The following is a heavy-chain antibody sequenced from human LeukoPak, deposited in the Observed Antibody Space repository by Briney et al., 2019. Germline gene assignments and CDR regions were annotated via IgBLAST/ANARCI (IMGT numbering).Heavy chain of an antibody. D-gene: IGHD4-17*01. Sequence: GGSLRLSCAASGFTFSSHGMNWVRQAPGKGLEWVSGITNSGGIAYYADSVKGRFTISRDNSKNTLYLQMNSLRAEDTAIYYCAKTTAFDYWGQGTLVTVSS. CDR1: GFTFSSHG. CDR3: AKTTAFDY. J-gene: IGHJ4*02. CDR2: ITNSGGIA. V-gene: IGHV3-23*01.